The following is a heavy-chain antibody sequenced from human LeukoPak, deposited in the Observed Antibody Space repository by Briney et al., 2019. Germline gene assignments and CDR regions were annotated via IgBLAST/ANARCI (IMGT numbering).Heavy chain of an antibody. CDR3: ARGSRVYSSSWYDAFDI. Sequence: SETLSLTCAVYGGSFSGYYWSWIRQPPGKGLEWIGEINPSGSTNYNPSLKSRVTISVDTSKNQFSLKLSSVTAADTAVYYCARGSRVYSSSWYDAFDIWGQGTMVTVSS. CDR1: GGSFSGYY. CDR2: INPSGST. D-gene: IGHD6-13*01. J-gene: IGHJ3*02. V-gene: IGHV4-34*01.